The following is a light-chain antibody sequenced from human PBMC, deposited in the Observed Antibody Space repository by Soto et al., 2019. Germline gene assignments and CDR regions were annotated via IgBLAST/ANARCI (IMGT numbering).Light chain of an antibody. CDR1: QSVSTY. V-gene: IGKV3-20*01. J-gene: IGKJ1*01. CDR3: QQYAGSPRT. Sequence: EVVLTQSPGALSLSPGERATLSCRASQSVSTYLAWYQQKPGQAPRLLIYGASSRATGIPDRFSGSGSGTDFTLTISRLEPEDFDVYFCQQYAGSPRTFGQGTKVDIK. CDR2: GAS.